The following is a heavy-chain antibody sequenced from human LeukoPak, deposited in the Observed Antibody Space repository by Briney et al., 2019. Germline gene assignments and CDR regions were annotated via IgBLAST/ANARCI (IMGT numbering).Heavy chain of an antibody. CDR3: AREGLKSPFGEPYGMDV. CDR2: ISYDGSNK. D-gene: IGHD3-10*01. Sequence: GGSLRLSCAASGFTFSSYAMHWVRQAPGKGLEWVAVISYDGSNKYYADSVKGRFTISRDNSKNTLYLQMNSLRAEDTAVYYCAREGLKSPFGEPYGMDVWGQGTTVTVSS. V-gene: IGHV3-30-3*01. J-gene: IGHJ6*02. CDR1: GFTFSSYA.